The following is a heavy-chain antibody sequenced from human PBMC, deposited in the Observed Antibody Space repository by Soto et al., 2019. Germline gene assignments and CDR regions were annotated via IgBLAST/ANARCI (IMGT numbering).Heavy chain of an antibody. CDR1: GGSIKSYS. V-gene: IGHV4-59*01. J-gene: IGHJ2*01. CDR3: ARVWRRGWHFDL. D-gene: IGHD1-1*01. Sequence: QVQLQESGPGLVKPSETLSLICSVSGGSIKSYSWSWIRQPPGKGLEWIGYISDSGSSTYSPSLKSRLTISVDASKNQVSLNLTSVTAADTAVYYCARVWRRGWHFDLWGRDTLATVSA. CDR2: ISDSGSS.